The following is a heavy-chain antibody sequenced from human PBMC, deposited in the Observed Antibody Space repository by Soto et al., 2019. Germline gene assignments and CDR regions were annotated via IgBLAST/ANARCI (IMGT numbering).Heavy chain of an antibody. CDR2: ISGSGGST. Sequence: GGSLRLSCAASGFTFSSYAMSWVRQAPGKGLEWVSAISGSGGSTYYADSVKGRFTISRDNSKNTLYLQMNSLRAEDTAVYYCAKDLKDPRIAAAGVFDYWGQGTLVTVSS. V-gene: IGHV3-23*01. D-gene: IGHD6-13*01. CDR1: GFTFSSYA. J-gene: IGHJ4*02. CDR3: AKDLKDPRIAAAGVFDY.